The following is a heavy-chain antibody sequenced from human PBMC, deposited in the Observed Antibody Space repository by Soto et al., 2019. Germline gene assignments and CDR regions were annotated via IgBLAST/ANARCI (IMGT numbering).Heavy chain of an antibody. Sequence: GGSLRLSCAASGFTFSSYGMHWGRQAPGKGLEGVAVISYDGSNKYYADSVKGRFTISRDNSKNTLYLQMNSLRAEGTGVYYCAKDSSVYDRSGCFFEGSPDYWGQGTLVTVSS. D-gene: IGHD3-22*01. V-gene: IGHV3-30*18. CDR1: GFTFSSYG. CDR3: AKDSSVYDRSGCFFEGSPDY. CDR2: ISYDGSNK. J-gene: IGHJ4*02.